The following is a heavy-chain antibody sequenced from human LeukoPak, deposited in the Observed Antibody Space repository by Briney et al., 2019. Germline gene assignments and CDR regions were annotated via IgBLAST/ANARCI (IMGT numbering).Heavy chain of an antibody. CDR1: GGSFSGYY. CDR2: INHSGST. V-gene: IGHV4-34*01. Sequence: PSETLSLTCAVYGGSFSGYYWSWTRQSPGKGLEWIGEINHSGSTNYNPSLKSRATISVDTSKNQFSLKLTSVTAADTAVYFCARGEDFERYYLAYWGQGTLVTVSS. J-gene: IGHJ4*02. D-gene: IGHD3-9*01. CDR3: ARGEDFERYYLAY.